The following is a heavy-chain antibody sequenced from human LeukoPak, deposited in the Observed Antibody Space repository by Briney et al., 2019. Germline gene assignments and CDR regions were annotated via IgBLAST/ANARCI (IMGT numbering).Heavy chain of an antibody. CDR2: IASETYGGTA. CDR1: GFNFSDYA. Sequence: PGRSLRLPCTASGFNFSDYAMTWVRQAPGKGLEWVGFIASETYGGTAEYAASVKGRFTISRDDSKSIAYLQMNSLKTEDTAVYYCTRDQTPYYWGQGTLVTVSS. V-gene: IGHV3-49*04. J-gene: IGHJ4*02. CDR3: TRDQTPYY.